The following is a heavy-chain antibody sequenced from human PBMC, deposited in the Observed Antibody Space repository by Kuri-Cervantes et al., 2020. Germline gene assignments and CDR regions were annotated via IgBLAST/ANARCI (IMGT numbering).Heavy chain of an antibody. CDR3: ARDISSGWYGWFDP. Sequence: SETLSLTCAVSGGSISSGGYSWSWIRQPPGKGLEWIGYIYHSGSTYYNPSLKSRVTISVDTSKNQFSLKLSSVTAADTAVYYCARDISSGWYGWFDPWGQGTLVTVSS. V-gene: IGHV4-30-2*01. CDR2: IYHSGST. J-gene: IGHJ5*02. D-gene: IGHD6-19*01. CDR1: GGSISSGGYS.